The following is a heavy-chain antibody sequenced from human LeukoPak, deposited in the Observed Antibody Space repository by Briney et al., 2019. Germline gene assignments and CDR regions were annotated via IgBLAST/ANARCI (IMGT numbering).Heavy chain of an antibody. CDR2: ISGSGRTM. CDR1: GFTFSSYE. D-gene: IGHD6-19*01. CDR3: AKERPSGWPFDS. Sequence: QPGGSLRLSCAASGFTFSSYEMNWVRQAPGKGLEWVSYISGSGRTMSYADSVKGRFTISRDNAKNSLYLQMNSLRAEDTAVYYCAKERPSGWPFDSWGQGSLVTVSS. J-gene: IGHJ4*02. V-gene: IGHV3-48*03.